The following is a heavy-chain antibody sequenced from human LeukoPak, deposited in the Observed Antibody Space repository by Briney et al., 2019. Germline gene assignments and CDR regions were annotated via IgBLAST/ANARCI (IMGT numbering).Heavy chain of an antibody. V-gene: IGHV3-21*01. CDR3: ARVGAMVATLGSEYYFDY. CDR2: ISSSSSYI. CDR1: GFTFSSYS. J-gene: IGHJ4*02. D-gene: IGHD5-12*01. Sequence: GGSLRLSCAASGFTFSSYSMNWVRQAPGKGLEWVSSISSSSSYIYYADSVKGRFTISRDNSKNTLYLQMNSLRAEDTAVYYCARVGAMVATLGSEYYFDYWGQGTLVTVSS.